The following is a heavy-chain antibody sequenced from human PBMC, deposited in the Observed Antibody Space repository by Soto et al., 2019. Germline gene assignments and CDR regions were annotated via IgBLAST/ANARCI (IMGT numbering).Heavy chain of an antibody. CDR1: GGSISSYY. J-gene: IGHJ6*02. CDR3: ARARFQRLHPYYYGMDV. CDR2: IYYTEKT. Sequence: QVQLQQSGPGLVKPSETLSLTCTVSGGSISSYYWSWIRQPPGKGLDWIGYIYYTEKTNYNPSLKSRVTISVDTSKNQFSLKRRSVTAADTGVYFCARARFQRLHPYYYGMDVWGQGTAVTVSS. V-gene: IGHV4-59*12. D-gene: IGHD6-25*01.